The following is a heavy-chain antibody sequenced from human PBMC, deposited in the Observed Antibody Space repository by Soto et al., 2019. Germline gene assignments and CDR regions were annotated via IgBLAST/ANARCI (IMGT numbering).Heavy chain of an antibody. CDR3: ARALVLGVGALSQ. D-gene: IGHD1-26*01. Sequence: VQLVESGGGLVKPEGSLRLSCAASGFTFSAYYMSWIRQAPGKGLEWVSYISDSGSLTHYGDSVKGRLTISRDNAKASLYLQMDSLRAEDTAIYYCARALVLGVGALSQWGQGTLVTVSS. J-gene: IGHJ4*02. V-gene: IGHV3-11*01. CDR1: GFTFSAYY. CDR2: ISDSGSLT.